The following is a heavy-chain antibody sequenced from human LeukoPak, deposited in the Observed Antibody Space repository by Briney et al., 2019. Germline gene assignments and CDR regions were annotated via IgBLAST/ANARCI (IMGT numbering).Heavy chain of an antibody. D-gene: IGHD3-3*01. CDR3: ARDYDFWSGYYYDY. J-gene: IGHJ4*02. CDR2: IIPIFGTA. V-gene: IGHV1-69*06. Sequence: SVKVSCKASGGTFSSYAISWVRQAPGQGLEWMGGIIPIFGTANYAQKFQGRVTITADKSTSTAYMELSSLRSEDTAVYYCARDYDFWSGYYYDYWGQGTLVTVSS. CDR1: GGTFSSYA.